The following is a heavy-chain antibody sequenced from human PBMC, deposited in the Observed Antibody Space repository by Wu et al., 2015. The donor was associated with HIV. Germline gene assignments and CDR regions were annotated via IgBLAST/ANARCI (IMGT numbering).Heavy chain of an antibody. CDR1: GGTFSSYA. CDR3: ARGTTPDTAIVENAYYFDY. Sequence: QVQLVQSGAEVKKPGSSVKVSCKASGGTFSSYAISWVRQAPGQGLEWMGGIIPIFGTANYAQKFQGRVTITTDESTSTAYMELSSLRSEDTAVYYCARGTTPDTAIVENAYYFDYWGQGTLVTVSS. J-gene: IGHJ4*02. D-gene: IGHD5-18*01. V-gene: IGHV1-69*05. CDR2: IIPIFGTA.